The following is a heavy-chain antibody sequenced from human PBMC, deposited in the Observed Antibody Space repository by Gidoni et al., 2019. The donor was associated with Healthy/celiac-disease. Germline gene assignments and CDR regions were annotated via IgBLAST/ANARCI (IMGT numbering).Heavy chain of an antibody. CDR1: GFPFSSSG. V-gene: IGHV3-33*01. CDR2: IWYDGSNK. D-gene: IGHD2-15*01. J-gene: IGHJ6*04. Sequence: QVQLVESGGGVVQPGRSLRLSWAASGFPFSSSGMPWVRQAPGKGLEWVAVIWYDGSNKYYADSVKGRFTISRDNSKNTLYLQMNSLRAEDTAVYYCARDREGYCSGGSCPPPGLDVWGKGTTVTVSS. CDR3: ARDREGYCSGGSCPPPGLDV.